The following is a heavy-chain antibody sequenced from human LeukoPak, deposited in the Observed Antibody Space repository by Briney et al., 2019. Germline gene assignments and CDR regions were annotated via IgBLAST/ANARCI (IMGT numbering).Heavy chain of an antibody. D-gene: IGHD3-10*01. CDR3: ARRGGRFDG. Sequence: PSETLSPTCTVSGGSLSGSYWSWIRQPPGKGLEWIGYIYTSGSTNYNPSLKSRVTMSIDTSKNQFSLKLSSVTAADTAFYYCARRGGRFDGWGQGTLVTVSS. CDR1: GGSLSGSY. CDR2: IYTSGST. J-gene: IGHJ4*02. V-gene: IGHV4-4*09.